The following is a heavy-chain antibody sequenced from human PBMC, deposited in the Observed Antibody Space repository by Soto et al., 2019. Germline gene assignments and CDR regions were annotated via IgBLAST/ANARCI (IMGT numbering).Heavy chain of an antibody. V-gene: IGHV1-69*06. D-gene: IGHD3-10*01. Sequence: GASVKVSCKASGGTFSSYAISWVRQAPGQGLEWMGGIIPIFGTANYAQKFQGRVTITADKSTSTAYMGLSSLRSEDTAVYYCARDLGHYGSGSRYSDHWGQGTLVTVSS. CDR2: IIPIFGTA. CDR1: GGTFSSYA. J-gene: IGHJ4*02. CDR3: ARDLGHYGSGSRYSDH.